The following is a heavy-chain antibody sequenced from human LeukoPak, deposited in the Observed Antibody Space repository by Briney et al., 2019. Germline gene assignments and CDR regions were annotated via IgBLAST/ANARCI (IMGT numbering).Heavy chain of an antibody. CDR2: IRSDGSNE. CDR3: ATLSLPWNFNHYFDF. D-gene: IGHD1-7*01. Sequence: GGSLRLPCAASGFTFNTHAMHWIRQAPGRGLEWVAFIRSDGSNEDYADSVKGRFTISRDNSKNTLYLQLNSLRFEDAGVYYCATLSLPWNFNHYFDFWGQGTLVTISS. CDR1: GFTFNTHA. J-gene: IGHJ4*02. V-gene: IGHV3-30*02.